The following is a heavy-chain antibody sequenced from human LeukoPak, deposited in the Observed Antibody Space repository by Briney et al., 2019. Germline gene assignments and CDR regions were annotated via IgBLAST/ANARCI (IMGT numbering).Heavy chain of an antibody. V-gene: IGHV1-2*02. J-gene: IGHJ4*02. CDR2: INPNSGGT. CDR1: GYTFTGSY. CDR3: ARKEGDF. Sequence: ASVKLSCKASGYTFTGSYMHWVRQSPGQGLEWMGWINPNSGGTDYSQKFQGRVTMTRDTSISTAYMELSRLTSDDTAMYYCARKEGDFWGQGTLVPVSS.